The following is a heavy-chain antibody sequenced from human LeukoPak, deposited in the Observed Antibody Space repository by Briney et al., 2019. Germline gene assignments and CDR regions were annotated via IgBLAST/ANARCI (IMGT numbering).Heavy chain of an antibody. CDR2: INPSGGRT. V-gene: IGHV1-46*01. J-gene: IGHJ6*02. D-gene: IGHD5-18*01. CDR3: ARVNSYGYYYYYGMDV. CDR1: GYTFTSYY. Sequence: ASVKVSCKASGYTFTSYYIHWVRQAPGQGLEWMGVINPSGGRTTYAQKFQGRVTMTRDTSTSTVYMELSSLRSDATDVYYCARVNSYGYYYYYGMDVWGQGTTVTVSS.